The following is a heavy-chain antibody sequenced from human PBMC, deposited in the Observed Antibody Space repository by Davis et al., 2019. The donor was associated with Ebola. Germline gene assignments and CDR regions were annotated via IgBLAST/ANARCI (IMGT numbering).Heavy chain of an antibody. V-gene: IGHV4-34*01. CDR1: GGSFSGYY. Sequence: SETLSLTCAVYGGSFSGYYWSWIRQPPGKGLEWIGEINHSGSTNYNPSLKSRVTISVDTSKNQFSLKLSSVTAADTAVYYCARDRTAMVIYYYYGMDVWSQGTTVTVSS. CDR3: ARDRTAMVIYYYYGMDV. D-gene: IGHD5-18*01. J-gene: IGHJ6*02. CDR2: INHSGST.